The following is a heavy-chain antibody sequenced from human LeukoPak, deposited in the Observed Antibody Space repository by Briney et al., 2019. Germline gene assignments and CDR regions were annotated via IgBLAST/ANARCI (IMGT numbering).Heavy chain of an antibody. CDR2: INSDGSST. Sequence: PGGSLRLSCAASGFTFSNAWMSWVRQAPGKGLVWVSRINSDGSSTSYADSVKGRFTISRDNAKNTLYLQMNSLRAEDTAVYYCATRNGDYAPYYFDYWGQGTLVTVSS. D-gene: IGHD4-17*01. CDR3: ATRNGDYAPYYFDY. J-gene: IGHJ4*02. V-gene: IGHV3-74*01. CDR1: GFTFSNAW.